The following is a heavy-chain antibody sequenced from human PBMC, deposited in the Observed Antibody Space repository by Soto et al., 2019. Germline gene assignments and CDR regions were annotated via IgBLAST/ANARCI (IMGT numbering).Heavy chain of an antibody. Sequence: XESLKVSWKCSGNSFTSYWIALVLQMPGKGLEWMGIIYPGDSDTRYSPSFQGQVTISADKSVSTAYLQWSSLKASDAAMYYCARLGGDTSDFEYWGQGTLVTVSS. D-gene: IGHD3-16*01. CDR1: GNSFTSYW. CDR3: ARLGGDTSDFEY. V-gene: IGHV5-51*01. CDR2: IYPGDSDT. J-gene: IGHJ4*02.